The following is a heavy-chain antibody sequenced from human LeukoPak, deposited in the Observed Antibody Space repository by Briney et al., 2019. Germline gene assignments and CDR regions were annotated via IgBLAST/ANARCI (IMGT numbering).Heavy chain of an antibody. V-gene: IGHV5-51*01. CDR2: IYPGDSDT. CDR1: GYSFTSYW. J-gene: IGHJ3*02. D-gene: IGHD4-23*01. Sequence: GESLKISRKGSGYSFTSYWIGWVRQMPGKGLEWMGIIYPGDSDTRYSPSFQGQVTISADKSISTAYLQWSSLKASDTAMYYCARRVQRLYDAFDIWGQGTMVTVSS. CDR3: ARRVQRLYDAFDI.